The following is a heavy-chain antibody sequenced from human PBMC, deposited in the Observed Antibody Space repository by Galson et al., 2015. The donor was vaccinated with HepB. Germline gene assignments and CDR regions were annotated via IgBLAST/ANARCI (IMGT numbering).Heavy chain of an antibody. CDR2: ISSSGTTI. V-gene: IGHV3-11*01. CDR1: GFTFRNYA. J-gene: IGHJ6*02. D-gene: IGHD3-3*01. CDR3: AGWDLGSLFYDFWGGPPPFYYYGMGV. Sequence: SLRLSCAASGFTFRNYAMSWVRQAPGKGLEWISYISSSGTTIHYADSVKGRFTISRDNAKNSLYLQMNSLRAEDTAVYYCAGWDLGSLFYDFWGGPPPFYYYGMGVWGQGTTVAVSS.